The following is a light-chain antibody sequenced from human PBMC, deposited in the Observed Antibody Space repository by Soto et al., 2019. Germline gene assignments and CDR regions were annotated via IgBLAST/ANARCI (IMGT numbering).Light chain of an antibody. CDR2: GAY. CDR3: QQYCSSPPFT. V-gene: IGKV3-20*01. J-gene: IGKJ3*01. Sequence: EIVMTQSPGPLSLSPGERATLSCRASQSVPSTYLAWYQQKPGQAPRPLIYGAYTRATGIADRFSGSGSWTEFTLTISRLEPEDFAVYFCQQYCSSPPFTFGPGTKVDIK. CDR1: QSVPSTY.